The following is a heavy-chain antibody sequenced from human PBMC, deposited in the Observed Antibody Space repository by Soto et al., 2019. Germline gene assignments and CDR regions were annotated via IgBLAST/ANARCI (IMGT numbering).Heavy chain of an antibody. Sequence: GGSLRLSCAASGFTFSSYSMNWVRQAPGKGLEWVSSISSSSSYIYYADSVKGRFTISRDNAKNSLYLQMNSLRAEDTAVYYCAGDLPGSNNDDYWGQGTLVTVSS. D-gene: IGHD1-1*01. CDR1: GFTFSSYS. CDR2: ISSSSSYI. CDR3: AGDLPGSNNDDY. J-gene: IGHJ4*02. V-gene: IGHV3-21*01.